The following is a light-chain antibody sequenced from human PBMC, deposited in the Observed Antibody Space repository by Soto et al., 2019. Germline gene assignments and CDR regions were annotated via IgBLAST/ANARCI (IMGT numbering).Light chain of an antibody. CDR1: QSVSSY. CDR2: DAS. Sequence: EIVLTQSPATLSLSPGERATLSCRASQSVSSYLAWYQQKPGQAPRLLIYDASNRATGIPARFSGSGSGTEFTLIISSLQSEDFAVYYCQQYTQWPRTFGQGTKVDIK. CDR3: QQYTQWPRT. V-gene: IGKV3-11*01. J-gene: IGKJ1*01.